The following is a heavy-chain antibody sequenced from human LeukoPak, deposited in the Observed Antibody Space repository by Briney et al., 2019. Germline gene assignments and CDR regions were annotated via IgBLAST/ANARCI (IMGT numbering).Heavy chain of an antibody. J-gene: IGHJ5*02. CDR1: GFTFSTFA. D-gene: IGHD6-13*01. CDR2: TNHSGST. Sequence: GSLRLSCAASGFTFSTFAMIWVRQPPGRGLEWIGETNHSGSTNYNPSLKSRVTISVDTSKNQFSLKLSSVTAADTAVYYCARETGYSSSWYVLESWFDPWGQGTLVTVSS. CDR3: ARETGYSSSWYVLESWFDP. V-gene: IGHV4-34*01.